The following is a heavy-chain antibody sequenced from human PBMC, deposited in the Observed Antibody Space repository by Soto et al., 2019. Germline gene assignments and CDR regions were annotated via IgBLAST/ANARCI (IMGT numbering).Heavy chain of an antibody. CDR1: GGTFSSYA. J-gene: IGHJ4*02. Sequence: SVKVSCKASGGTFSSYAISWVRQAPGQGLEWMGGIIPIFGTANYAQKFQGRVTITADESTSTAYMELSSLRSEDTAVYYCARRAETNGWNGFGADKYYFDFWGQGTLVTVSS. D-gene: IGHD1-1*01. CDR3: ARRAETNGWNGFGADKYYFDF. V-gene: IGHV1-69*13. CDR2: IIPIFGTA.